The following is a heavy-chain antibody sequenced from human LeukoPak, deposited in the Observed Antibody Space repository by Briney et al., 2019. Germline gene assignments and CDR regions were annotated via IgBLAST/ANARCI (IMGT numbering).Heavy chain of an antibody. CDR1: GFTFSSYA. Sequence: GGSLRLSCAGSGFTFSSYAMSWVRQAPGKGLEWVSGVSGSGGSTKYADSVKGRFTISRDNSKNTLYLQMSSLRVEDTAVYYCAKDRVFGILIGGGFDYWGQGTQLIVSS. V-gene: IGHV3-23*01. CDR3: AKDRVFGILIGGGFDY. J-gene: IGHJ4*02. CDR2: VSGSGGST. D-gene: IGHD3-3*01.